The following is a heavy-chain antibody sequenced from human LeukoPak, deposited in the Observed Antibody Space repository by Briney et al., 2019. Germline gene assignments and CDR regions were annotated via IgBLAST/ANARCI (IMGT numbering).Heavy chain of an antibody. D-gene: IGHD6-13*01. J-gene: IGHJ4*02. CDR1: GFTFSDYY. CDR3: AKSPGSWKFDD. CDR2: ISSSGSTI. V-gene: IGHV3-11*04. Sequence: GGSLRLSCAASGFTFSDYYMSWIRQAPGKGLEWVSYISSSGSTIYYADSVRGRFTISRDNSENMLYLQMSSLRVEDTAVYYCAKSPGSWKFDDWGQGTLVTVSS.